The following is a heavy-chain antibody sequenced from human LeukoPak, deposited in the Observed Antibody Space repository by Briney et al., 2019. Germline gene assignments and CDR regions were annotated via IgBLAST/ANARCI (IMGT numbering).Heavy chain of an antibody. CDR1: GGSISSYY. CDR2: IYYSGST. V-gene: IGHV4-59*01. J-gene: IGHJ4*02. Sequence: SETLSLTCTVSGGSISSYYWSWIRQPPGKGLEWIGYIYYSGSTNYNPSLKRRVTISVDTSKNQFSLKLSSVTAADTAVYYCASHVDTAMVTDYWGQGTLVTVSS. CDR3: ASHVDTAMVTDY. D-gene: IGHD5-18*01.